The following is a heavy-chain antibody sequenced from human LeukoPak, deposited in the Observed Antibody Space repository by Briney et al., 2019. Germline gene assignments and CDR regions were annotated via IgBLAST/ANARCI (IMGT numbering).Heavy chain of an antibody. CDR2: MNPNSGNT. CDR3: ARGRKDYGDYYFDY. CDR1: GYTFTSYD. Sequence: ASVKVSCKASGYTFTSYDINWVRQATGQGLEWMGWMNPNSGNTGYAQKFQGRVTMTRNTSISTAYMELRSLRSDDTAVYYCARGRKDYGDYYFDYWGQGILVTVSS. J-gene: IGHJ4*02. D-gene: IGHD4-17*01. V-gene: IGHV1-8*01.